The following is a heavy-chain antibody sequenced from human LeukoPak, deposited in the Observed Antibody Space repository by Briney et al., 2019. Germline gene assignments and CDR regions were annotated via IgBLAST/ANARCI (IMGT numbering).Heavy chain of an antibody. CDR2: ISDSGGST. V-gene: IGHV3-23*01. Sequence: PGGSLRLSCADSGVTFSNYAMSWVRQAPGKGLEWVSSISDSGGSTYYADSVKGRFTISRDNSKNTLYLQMNSLRAEDTAVYYCAKFSSGFSFDYWGQGTLVTVSS. D-gene: IGHD6-19*01. CDR3: AKFSSGFSFDY. CDR1: GVTFSNYA. J-gene: IGHJ4*02.